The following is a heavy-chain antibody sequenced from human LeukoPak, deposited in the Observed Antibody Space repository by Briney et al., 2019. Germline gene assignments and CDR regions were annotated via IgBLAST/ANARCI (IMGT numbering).Heavy chain of an antibody. CDR1: GFTFSSYS. Sequence: PGGSLRLSCAASGFTFSSYSVDWVRQAPGKGLEWVSSISSSSTYIYYTDSVKGRFTISRDNAKNSLYLQMNSLGAEDTAVYYCARGLYLTTRGGAAAGFLDYWGQGNLVTVSS. V-gene: IGHV3-21*01. CDR2: ISSSSTYI. D-gene: IGHD6-13*01. J-gene: IGHJ4*02. CDR3: ARGLYLTTRGGAAAGFLDY.